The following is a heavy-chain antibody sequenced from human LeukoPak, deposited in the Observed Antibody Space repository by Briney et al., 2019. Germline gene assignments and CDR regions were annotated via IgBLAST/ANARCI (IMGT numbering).Heavy chain of an antibody. CDR2: IIPIFGTA. V-gene: IGHV1-69*06. CDR3: ARGRGTTASYYYYYMDV. D-gene: IGHD1-1*01. CDR1: GGTFSSYA. Sequence: GASVKVSCKASGGTFSSYAISWVRQAPGQGLEWMGGIIPIFGTANYAQKFQGRVTITADKSTSTTYMELSSLRSEDTAVYYCARGRGTTASYYYYYMDVWGKGTTVTVSS. J-gene: IGHJ6*03.